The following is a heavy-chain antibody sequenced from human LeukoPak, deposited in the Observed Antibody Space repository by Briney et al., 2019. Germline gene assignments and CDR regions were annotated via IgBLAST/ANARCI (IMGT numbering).Heavy chain of an antibody. CDR1: GYTFTGYY. CDR2: INPNSGGT. Sequence: ASVKVSCKASGYTFTGYYMHWVRQAPGQGLEWMGRINPNSGGTNYAQKFQGRVTMTRDTSISTAYMELSRLRSDDTAVYYCARVAVAGNPNWFDPWGQGTLVTVSS. J-gene: IGHJ5*02. D-gene: IGHD6-19*01. V-gene: IGHV1-2*06. CDR3: ARVAVAGNPNWFDP.